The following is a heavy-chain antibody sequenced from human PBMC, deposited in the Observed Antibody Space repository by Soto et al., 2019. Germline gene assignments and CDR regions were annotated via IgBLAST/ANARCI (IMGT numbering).Heavy chain of an antibody. J-gene: IGHJ1*01. CDR2: ISHDGSHK. CDR3: ATWEKRYFQD. Sequence: QVQLVESGGGVVQPGRSLRLSCAASGFTFNSFTMHWVRQAPGKGLEWVAVISHDGSHKYTADSVKGRFTISRDDPKNTPYLQMNSLRFEDTAIYYCATWEKRYFQDWGQGTLVTVSS. D-gene: IGHD1-26*01. CDR1: GFTFNSFT. V-gene: IGHV3-30*04.